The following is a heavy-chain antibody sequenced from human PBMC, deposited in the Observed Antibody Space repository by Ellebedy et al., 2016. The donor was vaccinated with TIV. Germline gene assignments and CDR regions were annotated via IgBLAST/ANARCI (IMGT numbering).Heavy chain of an antibody. CDR1: GYTFPGYY. J-gene: IGHJ4*02. Sequence: AASVKVSCKAAGYTFPGYYMHWVRQAPGQGLEWMGWINPNSGATNYTQELHGRVAFTRDTSISTAYLELSRLTSDDTAVYYCATGGRLSATRGLTWPFDYWGQGTLVSVS. CDR2: INPNSGAT. D-gene: IGHD3-10*01. V-gene: IGHV1-2*02. CDR3: ATGGRLSATRGLTWPFDY.